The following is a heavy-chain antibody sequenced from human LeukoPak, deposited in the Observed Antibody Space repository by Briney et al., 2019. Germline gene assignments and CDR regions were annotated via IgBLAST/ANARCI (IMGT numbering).Heavy chain of an antibody. CDR2: INHSGST. CDR1: GGSFSGYY. V-gene: IGHV4-34*01. Sequence: PETLSLTCAVYGGSFSGYYWSWIRQPPGKGLEWIGEINHSGSTNYNPSLKSRVTISVDTSKNQFSLKLSSVTAADTAVYYCARGPDYGDYWGQGTLVTVSS. CDR3: ARGPDYGDY. J-gene: IGHJ4*02.